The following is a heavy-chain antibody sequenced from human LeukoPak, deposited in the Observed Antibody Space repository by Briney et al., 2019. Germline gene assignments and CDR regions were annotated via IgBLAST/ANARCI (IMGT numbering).Heavy chain of an antibody. CDR1: GFTFRSYA. CDR2: ISYDGSNK. D-gene: IGHD2-2*02. V-gene: IGHV3-30*04. Sequence: PGRSLRLSCAASGFTFRSYAMHWVRQAPGKGLEWVAVISYDGSNKYYADSVKGRFTISRDNSKNTLYLQMNSLRAEDTAVYYCARDPLGYCSSTSCYNSAFDIWGQGTMVTVSS. CDR3: ARDPLGYCSSTSCYNSAFDI. J-gene: IGHJ3*02.